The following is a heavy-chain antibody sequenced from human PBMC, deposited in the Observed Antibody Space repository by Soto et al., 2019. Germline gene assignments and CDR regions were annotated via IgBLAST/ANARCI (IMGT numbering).Heavy chain of an antibody. Sequence: SETLSLTCTVSGGSISSGDYYWSWIRQHPGKGLEWIGYIYYSGSTYYNTSLKSQVTISVDTSKNQYSLKLSSVTAADTAVYYCARHLYGSGERFDPWGQGTLVTVSS. CDR3: ARHLYGSGERFDP. CDR2: IYYSGST. CDR1: GGSISSGDYY. J-gene: IGHJ5*02. V-gene: IGHV4-31*01. D-gene: IGHD3-10*01.